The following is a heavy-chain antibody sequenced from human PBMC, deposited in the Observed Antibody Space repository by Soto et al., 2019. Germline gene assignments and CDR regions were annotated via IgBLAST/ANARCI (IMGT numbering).Heavy chain of an antibody. D-gene: IGHD3-22*01. J-gene: IGHJ6*02. CDR3: ARDRYYDSSGYYYYYYGMDV. CDR1: GYTFTSYY. CDR2: INPSGGST. Sequence: QVQLVQSGAEVKKPGASVKVSCKASGYTFTSYYMHWVRQAPGQGLEWMGIINPSGGSTSYAQKCQGRVTMTRDTSTSTVYMELSSLRSEDTAVYYCARDRYYDSSGYYYYYYGMDVWGQGTTVTVSS. V-gene: IGHV1-46*01.